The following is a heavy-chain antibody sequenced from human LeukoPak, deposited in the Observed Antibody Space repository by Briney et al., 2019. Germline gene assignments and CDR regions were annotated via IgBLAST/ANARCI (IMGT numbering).Heavy chain of an antibody. CDR1: GGTFSSYA. CDR3: ASLAYCGGDCYPGFDY. CDR2: IIPIFGTA. V-gene: IGHV1-69*05. Sequence: SVKVSCKASGGTFSSYAISWVRQAPGQGLEWMGRIIPIFGTANYAQKFQGRVTITTDESTSTAYMELSSLRSEDTAVYYCASLAYCGGDCYPGFDYWGQGTLVTVSS. D-gene: IGHD2-21*02. J-gene: IGHJ4*02.